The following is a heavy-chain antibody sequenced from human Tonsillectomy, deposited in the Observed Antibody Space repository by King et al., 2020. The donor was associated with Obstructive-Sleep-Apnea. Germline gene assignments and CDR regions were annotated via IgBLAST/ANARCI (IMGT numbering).Heavy chain of an antibody. J-gene: IGHJ4*02. V-gene: IGHV3-7*03. D-gene: IGHD2-2*02. CDR1: RFTSGSYW. Sequence: EVQLVESGGGLVQPGGSLRLSCAASRFTSGSYWMSWVRQAPGKGLEWVANIKQDGSEKYYVDSVKGRFTISRDNAKNSLYLQMNSLRAEDTAVYYCAREGLGLYSFDYWGQGTLVTVSS. CDR2: IKQDGSEK. CDR3: AREGLGLYSFDY.